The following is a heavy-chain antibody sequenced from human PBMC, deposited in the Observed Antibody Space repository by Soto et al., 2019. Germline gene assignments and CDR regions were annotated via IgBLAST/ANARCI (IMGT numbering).Heavy chain of an antibody. CDR2: IYWDEDK. J-gene: IGHJ4*02. V-gene: IGHV2-5*02. D-gene: IGHD3-3*01. CDR1: GFSLTTSGVG. CDR3: AHRILRTVFGLVTTTAIYFDS. Sequence: QITLNESGPTLVKPTQTLTLTCTFSGFSLTTSGVGGGWIRQSPGKAPEWLALIYWDEDKRYSPSLKSRLTITKDTTKNQVVLTMADLDPADTATYYCAHRILRTVFGLVTTTAIYFDSWGQGIPVAVSS.